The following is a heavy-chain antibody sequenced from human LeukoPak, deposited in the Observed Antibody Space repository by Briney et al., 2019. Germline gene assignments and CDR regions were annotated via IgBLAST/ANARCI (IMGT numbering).Heavy chain of an antibody. Sequence: GGSLRLSCAASGFTFSSYAMSWVRQAPGKGLEWVSVITGSGGSTYYADSVMGRFTISRDESKNTLYLQMNSLRPDDTAVYYCAKLGGHSYVYYFDYWGQGTLVTVSS. J-gene: IGHJ4*02. D-gene: IGHD5-18*01. CDR2: ITGSGGST. V-gene: IGHV3-23*01. CDR3: AKLGGHSYVYYFDY. CDR1: GFTFSSYA.